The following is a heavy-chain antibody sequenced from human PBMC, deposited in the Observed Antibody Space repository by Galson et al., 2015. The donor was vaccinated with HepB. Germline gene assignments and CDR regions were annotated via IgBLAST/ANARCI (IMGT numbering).Heavy chain of an antibody. CDR3: ARESHDALRFVEWSPPGEDGMDV. D-gene: IGHD3-3*01. J-gene: IGHJ6*02. Sequence: SLRLSCAASGFRFSTYSMNWVRQAPGKGLEWISYISSRSRTTTYAASVKGRFTISRDDAKNSLFLQMNSLRDEDTAVYFCARESHDALRFVEWSPPGEDGMDVWGQGASVTVSS. CDR1: GFRFSTYS. V-gene: IGHV3-48*02. CDR2: ISSRSRTT.